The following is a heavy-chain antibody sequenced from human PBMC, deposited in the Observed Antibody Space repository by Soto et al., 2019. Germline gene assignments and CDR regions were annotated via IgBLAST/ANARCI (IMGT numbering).Heavy chain of an antibody. V-gene: IGHV4-31*03. CDR1: GYSITAGGYY. J-gene: IGHJ5*02. D-gene: IGHD6-19*01. CDR2: FYSSGSI. CDR3: ARMYSSGSGWFHP. Sequence: TLSLTCFVSGYSITAGGYYWSWIRHHPGKRLEWIGSFYSSGSIIYNPSLRSRVSISGDTSSNQFSMSLTSVTAADTARYYCARMYSSGSGWFHPWGQGTLVTVSS.